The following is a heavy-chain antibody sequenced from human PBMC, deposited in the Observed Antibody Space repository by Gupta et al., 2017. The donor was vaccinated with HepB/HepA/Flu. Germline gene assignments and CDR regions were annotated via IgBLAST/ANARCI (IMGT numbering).Heavy chain of an antibody. V-gene: IGHV1-8*01. Sequence: QVQLVQSGAEVKKPGASVKVSCKASGYTFTSYDINWVRQATGQGLEWMGWMNPNSGNTGYAQKFQGRVTMTRNTSISTAYMELSSLRSEDTAVYYCARFFFGSRTYYYYGMDVWGQGTTVTVSS. CDR2: MNPNSGNT. CDR3: ARFFFGSRTYYYYGMDV. J-gene: IGHJ6*02. D-gene: IGHD3-10*01. CDR1: GYTFTSYD.